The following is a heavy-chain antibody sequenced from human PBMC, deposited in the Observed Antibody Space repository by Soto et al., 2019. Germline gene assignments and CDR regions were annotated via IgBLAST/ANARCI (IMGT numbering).Heavy chain of an antibody. D-gene: IGHD6-19*01. V-gene: IGHV1-69*13. CDR3: ARYASSGNNSVWYTFDP. J-gene: IGHJ5*02. Sequence: SVKVSCKASGGTFSGYNITRVRQAPGQGLEWMGGIIPIFGTTNYAKKFQGRVTITADESTSTAYMELSSLRSEDTAVYYCARYASSGNNSVWYTFDPWGQGTLVTVSS. CDR2: IIPIFGTT. CDR1: GGTFSGYN.